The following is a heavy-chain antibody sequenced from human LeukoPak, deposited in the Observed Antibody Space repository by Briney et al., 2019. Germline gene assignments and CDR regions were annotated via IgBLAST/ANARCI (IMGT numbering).Heavy chain of an antibody. V-gene: IGHV1-18*01. D-gene: IGHD3-22*01. CDR1: GYTFTSYG. CDR2: ISAYNGNT. J-gene: IGHJ4*02. Sequence: ASVKVSCKASGYTFTSYGISWVRQAPGQGLEWMGWISAYNGNTNYAQKLQVRVTMTTDTSTSTAYMELRSLRSDDTAVYYCARATPHYDSSGYYWEIDYWGQGTLVTVSS. CDR3: ARATPHYDSSGYYWEIDY.